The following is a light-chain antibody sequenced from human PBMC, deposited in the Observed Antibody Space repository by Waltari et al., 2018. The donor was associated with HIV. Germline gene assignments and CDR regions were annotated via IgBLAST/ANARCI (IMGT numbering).Light chain of an antibody. Sequence: QSVLTHRPSVSGAPGRRATTPCTGSSPNIGAGKGVHGYQQLPGTAPKLLIYGNSNRPSGVPDRFSGSKSGTSASLAITGLQAEDEADYYCQSYDSSLSGSVFGGGTKLTVL. CDR1: SPNIGAGKG. CDR3: QSYDSSLSGSV. CDR2: GNS. V-gene: IGLV1-40*01. J-gene: IGLJ3*02.